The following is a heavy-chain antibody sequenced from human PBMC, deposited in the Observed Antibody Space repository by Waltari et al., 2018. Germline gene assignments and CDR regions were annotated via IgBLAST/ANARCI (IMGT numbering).Heavy chain of an antibody. CDR1: GDSLNSANYY. V-gene: IGHV4-31*01. J-gene: IGHJ4*02. Sequence: QVHVQESGPGLVKPSQTLSPHCTVSGDSLNSANYYWSWIRQLPEKGLEWIGYLSHSGTAYYNPSLKDLVTMSIDPSKNQFSLRLSSVTAADTAVYFCARGHDHYFDYWGQGILVAVSS. CDR3: ARGHDHYFDY. CDR2: LSHSGTA.